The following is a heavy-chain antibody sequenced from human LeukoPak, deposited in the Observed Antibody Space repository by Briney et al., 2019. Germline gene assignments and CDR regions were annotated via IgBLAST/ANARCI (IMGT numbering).Heavy chain of an antibody. Sequence: PSETLSLTCAVYGGSFSGYYWSWIRQPPGKGLEWIGEINHSGSTNYSPSLKSRVTISVDTSKNQLSLKLSSVTAADTAVYYCARGPRYYDILTGYRTWYFDLWGRGTLVTVSS. CDR1: GGSFSGYY. J-gene: IGHJ2*01. D-gene: IGHD3-9*01. CDR3: ARGPRYYDILTGYRTWYFDL. CDR2: INHSGST. V-gene: IGHV4-34*01.